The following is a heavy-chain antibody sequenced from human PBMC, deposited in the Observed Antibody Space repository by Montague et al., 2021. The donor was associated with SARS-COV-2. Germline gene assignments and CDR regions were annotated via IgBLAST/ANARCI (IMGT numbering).Heavy chain of an antibody. V-gene: IGHV4-34*01. CDR3: ARGRIELSMIVVVMTGASYYMDV. CDR2: IYHTGST. J-gene: IGHJ6*03. Sequence: SETLSLTCAVYGESFSGHYWTWIRQPPGKGLEWIGEIYHTGSTNYNPSLKSRVTTSVDTSKNQFSLKLRSVTAADTAVYYCARGRIELSMIVVVMTGASYYMDVWGKGTTVTVPS. CDR1: GESFSGHY. D-gene: IGHD3-22*01.